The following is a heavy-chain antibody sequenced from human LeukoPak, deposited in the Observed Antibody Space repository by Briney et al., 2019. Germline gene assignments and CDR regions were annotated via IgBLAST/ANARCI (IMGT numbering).Heavy chain of an antibody. V-gene: IGHV3-48*01. CDR1: GFTFSSYS. CDR2: ISSRGTT. CDR3: TRGVPATISGWYFDL. J-gene: IGHJ2*01. Sequence: GGSLRLSCAASGFTFSSYSMNWVRQAPGKGLEWISYISSRGTTYYADSVKGRFTISRDNARNSLYLQGDSLTAADTAVYYCTRGVPATISGWYFDLWGRGTLVTVSS. D-gene: IGHD3-9*01.